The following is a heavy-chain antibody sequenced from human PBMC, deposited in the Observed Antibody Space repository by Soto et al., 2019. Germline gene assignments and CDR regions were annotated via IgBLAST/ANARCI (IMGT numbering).Heavy chain of an antibody. CDR3: ARDIQLGYSSSSEAWFDP. Sequence: ASVKVSCKASGYTFTGYYMHWVRQAPGQGLEWMGWINPNSGGTNYAQKFQGWVTMTRDTSISTAYMELSRLRSDDTAVYYCARDIQLGYSSSSEAWFDPWGQGTLVTVSS. D-gene: IGHD6-6*01. J-gene: IGHJ5*02. CDR2: INPNSGGT. CDR1: GYTFTGYY. V-gene: IGHV1-2*04.